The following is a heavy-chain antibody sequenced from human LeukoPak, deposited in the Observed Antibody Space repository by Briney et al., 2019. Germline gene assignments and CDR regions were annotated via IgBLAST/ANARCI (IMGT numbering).Heavy chain of an antibody. CDR3: ARLKPTGTLSNAFDI. D-gene: IGHD4-17*01. CDR2: IYPGDSDT. Sequence: GESLKISCKGSGYRFTSYWIGWVRQMPGKGLEWMGIIYPGDSDTRYSPSFLGQVTISADKSISTAYLQWSSLKASGTAVYYCARLKPTGTLSNAFDIWGQGTMVTVSS. V-gene: IGHV5-51*01. CDR1: GYRFTSYW. J-gene: IGHJ3*02.